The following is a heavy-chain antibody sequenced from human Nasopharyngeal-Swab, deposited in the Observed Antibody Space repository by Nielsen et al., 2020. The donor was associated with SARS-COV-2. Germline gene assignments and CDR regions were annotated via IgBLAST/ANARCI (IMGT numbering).Heavy chain of an antibody. J-gene: IGHJ6*02. V-gene: IGHV1-18*01. CDR3: HADRVSGSEDSYYFHAMDV. Sequence: ASVKVSCKASGYTFSSYGITWVRQAPGQGLEWMGWISGYNGDTNYAQKLQGRVTMTTDTSTSTAYMELGNLRSDDTAVYYCHADRVSGSEDSYYFHAMDVWGQGTTVTVSS. CDR2: ISGYNGDT. CDR1: GYTFSSYG. D-gene: IGHD6-19*01.